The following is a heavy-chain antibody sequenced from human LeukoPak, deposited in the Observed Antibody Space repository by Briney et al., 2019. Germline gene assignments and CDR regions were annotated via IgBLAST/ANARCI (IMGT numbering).Heavy chain of an antibody. CDR1: GYTFTSYD. CDR3: ASGSNYGAYPVD. V-gene: IGHV1-8*01. CDR2: MNPNSGNT. D-gene: IGHD4-17*01. J-gene: IGHJ4*02. Sequence: ASVKVSCKASGYTFTSYDINWVRQATGQGLEWMGWMNPNSGNTGYAQKFQGRVTMTRNTSISTAYMELSSLRSEDTAVYYCASGSNYGAYPVDWGQGTLVTVSS.